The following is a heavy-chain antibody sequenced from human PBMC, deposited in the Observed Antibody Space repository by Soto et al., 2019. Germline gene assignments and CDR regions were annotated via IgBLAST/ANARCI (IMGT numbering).Heavy chain of an antibody. Sequence: SETLSLTCAVSSGSISSSNWWSWVRQPPGKGLEWIGEIYHSGSTNYNPSLKSRVTISVDKSKNQFSLKLSSVTAADTAVYYCARDRSGGSSGLDYWGQGTLVTVSS. CDR2: IYHSGST. CDR1: SGSISSSNW. V-gene: IGHV4-4*02. CDR3: ARDRSGGSSGLDY. J-gene: IGHJ4*02. D-gene: IGHD2-15*01.